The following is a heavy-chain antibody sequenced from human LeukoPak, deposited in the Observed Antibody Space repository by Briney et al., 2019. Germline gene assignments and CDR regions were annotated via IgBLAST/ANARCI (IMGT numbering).Heavy chain of an antibody. V-gene: IGHV4-59*12. CDR2: IYYSGST. CDR1: GGSISSYY. CDR3: ARFPVAAAGEYYFDY. Sequence: SETLSLTCTVSGGSISSYYWIWIRQPPGKGLEWIGYIYYSGSTNYNPSLKSRVTISVDTSKNQFSLKLSSVTAADTAVYYCARFPVAAAGEYYFDYWGQGTLVSVSS. D-gene: IGHD6-13*01. J-gene: IGHJ4*02.